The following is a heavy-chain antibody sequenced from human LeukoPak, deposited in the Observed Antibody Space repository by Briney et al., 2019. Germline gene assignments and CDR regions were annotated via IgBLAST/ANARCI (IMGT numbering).Heavy chain of an antibody. CDR1: GYTFTSYD. D-gene: IGHD2-21*02. CDR2: MNPNSGNT. CDR3: ARGFTCAGDCYVRYYYYYMDV. V-gene: IGHV1-8*01. J-gene: IGHJ6*03. Sequence: GASVKVSCKASGYTFTSYDINWVRQATGQGLEWMGWMNPNSGNTGYAQKFQGRVTMTRNTSISTAYMELSSLRSEDTAVYYCARGFTCAGDCYVRYYYYYMDVWGKGTTVTVSS.